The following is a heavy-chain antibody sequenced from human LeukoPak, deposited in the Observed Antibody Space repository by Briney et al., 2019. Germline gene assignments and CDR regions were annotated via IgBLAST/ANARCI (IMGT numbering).Heavy chain of an antibody. Sequence: GGSLRLSCAASGFSFSNYAMRWVRQAPGKGLEWVSTIAPGGGSPDYADSVRGRFTFSRDNSQNTLYLQMTSLTVDDTAVYCCAKSPIVPASWVRPGFDYWGQGTLVIVSS. CDR2: IAPGGGSP. CDR3: AKSPIVPASWVRPGFDY. D-gene: IGHD2-2*01. CDR1: GFSFSNYA. V-gene: IGHV3-23*01. J-gene: IGHJ4*02.